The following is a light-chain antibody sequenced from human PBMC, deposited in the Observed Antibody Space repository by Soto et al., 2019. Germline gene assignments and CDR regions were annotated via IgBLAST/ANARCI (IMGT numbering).Light chain of an antibody. CDR1: QGISHD. J-gene: IGKJ5*01. Sequence: DIQLTQSPSFLSASVGDRVTITCRASQGISHDLAWYQQKPGKVPKLLIYAASTLQSGVPSRFSGSGSGTDFTLTISGLHPEDVATYYCQKYNTAPLTFGQGTRLEIK. V-gene: IGKV1-27*01. CDR2: AAS. CDR3: QKYNTAPLT.